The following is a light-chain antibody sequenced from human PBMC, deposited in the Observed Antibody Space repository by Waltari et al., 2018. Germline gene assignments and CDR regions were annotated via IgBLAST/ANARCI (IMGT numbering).Light chain of an antibody. CDR3: CSYAGSSTWV. Sequence: QSALTPPASVSGSPGQSITISCARTCIDVGGYNLVSWYQQHPGKAPKLMIYEGSKRPAGVSNRFSGSKFGNTASLTISGLQAEDEADYYCCSYAGSSTWVFGGGTKLTVL. V-gene: IGLV2-23*01. J-gene: IGLJ3*02. CDR1: CIDVGGYNL. CDR2: EGS.